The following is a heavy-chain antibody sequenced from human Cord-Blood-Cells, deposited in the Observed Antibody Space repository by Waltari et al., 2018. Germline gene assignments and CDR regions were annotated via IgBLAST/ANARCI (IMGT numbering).Heavy chain of an antibody. CDR1: GYSISSGYY. CDR3: ARAYSNWFDP. D-gene: IGHD4-4*01. J-gene: IGHJ5*02. Sequence: QVQLQESGPGLVKPSETLSLTCTVSGYSISSGYYRGWIRQPPGKGLEWIGSIYHSGSTYYNPSLKSRVTISVDTSKNQFSLKLSSVTAADTAVYYCARAYSNWFDPWGQGTLVTVSS. CDR2: IYHSGST. V-gene: IGHV4-38-2*02.